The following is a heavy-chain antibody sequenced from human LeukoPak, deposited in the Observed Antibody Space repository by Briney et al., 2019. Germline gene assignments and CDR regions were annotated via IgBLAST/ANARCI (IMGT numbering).Heavy chain of an antibody. CDR2: ICGDTGET. CDR3: AKGVLAAVHYGMDV. CDR1: GFRFTYYA. Sequence: GGSLRLSCAASGFRFTYYAMSWLRQAPGQGLEGVSSICGDTGETYYADSVKGRFIISRDNSKNTVSLQMNSLRGDDTAVYYCAKGVLAAVHYGMDVWGQGTAVTVSS. D-gene: IGHD2-8*02. V-gene: IGHV3-23*01. J-gene: IGHJ6*02.